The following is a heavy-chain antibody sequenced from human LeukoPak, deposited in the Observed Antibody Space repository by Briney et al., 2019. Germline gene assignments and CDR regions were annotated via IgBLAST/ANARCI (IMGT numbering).Heavy chain of an antibody. CDR3: ATVTHYYDSSGYYFHRPIDY. J-gene: IGHJ4*02. CDR1: GYTLTELS. CDR2: FDPEDGET. D-gene: IGHD3-22*01. Sequence: ASVKVSCKVSGYTLTELSMHWVRQGPGKGLEWLGGFDPEDGETIYAQKFQGRVTMTEDTSTDTAYMELSSLRSEDTAVYYCATVTHYYDSSGYYFHRPIDYCGQGTLVIVSS. V-gene: IGHV1-24*01.